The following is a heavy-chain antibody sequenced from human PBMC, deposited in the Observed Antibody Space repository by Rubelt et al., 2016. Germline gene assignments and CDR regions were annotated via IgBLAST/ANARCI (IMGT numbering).Heavy chain of an antibody. CDR3: ARARIAGPFQH. D-gene: IGHD1-26*01. J-gene: IGHJ1*01. V-gene: IGHV4-34*01. CDR1: GGSFSGYY. Sequence: QVQLQQWGAGLLKPSETLSLTCAVYGGSFSGYYWSWIRQPPGKGLGWIGEINHSGSTNYNPSLKSRVTTSVDTSKNQFSLKLSSVTAADTAVYYCARARIAGPFQHWGQGTLVTVSS. CDR2: INHSGST.